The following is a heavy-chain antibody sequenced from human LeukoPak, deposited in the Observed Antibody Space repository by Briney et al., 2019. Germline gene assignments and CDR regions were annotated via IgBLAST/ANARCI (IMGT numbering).Heavy chain of an antibody. Sequence: GGSLRLSCAAAGFTFRDYVIHWVHQAPGKGLEWVAVTSSDLNVKLYADSVKGRFTISRDNSRSTLYLQMNSLRPEDTAIYYCAREGYYGSGSPPSLYFDYWGQGTLVTVSS. CDR1: GFTFRDYV. CDR3: AREGYYGSGSPPSLYFDY. D-gene: IGHD3-10*01. J-gene: IGHJ4*02. V-gene: IGHV3-30-3*01. CDR2: TSSDLNVK.